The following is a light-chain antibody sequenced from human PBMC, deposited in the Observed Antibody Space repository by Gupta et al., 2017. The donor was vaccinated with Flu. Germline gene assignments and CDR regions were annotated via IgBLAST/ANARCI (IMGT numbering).Light chain of an antibody. Sequence: QSVLAQPPPASGTPGQRVTISCSGSIANNGSHTVNWYQQVQGMAPKLRIYGNNHRPPGFPDRFSGSKTGTEASRAINGLQSEDEADYYCAAWDDSLNGHYVFGTGTKVTVL. V-gene: IGLV1-44*01. CDR1: IANNGSHT. CDR3: AAWDDSLNGHYV. CDR2: GNN. J-gene: IGLJ1*01.